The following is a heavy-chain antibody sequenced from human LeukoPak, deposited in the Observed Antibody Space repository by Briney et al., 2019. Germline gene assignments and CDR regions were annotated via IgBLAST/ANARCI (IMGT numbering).Heavy chain of an antibody. D-gene: IGHD1-26*01. CDR2: ISSSGSTI. CDR3: AKIVGYYYMDV. CDR1: GFTFSSYW. Sequence: PGGSLRLSCAVSGFTFSSYWMTWVRQAPGKGLEWVSYISSSGSTIYYADSVKGRFTISRDNAKNTLYLQMNSLRAEDTAIYYCAKIVGYYYMDVWGKGTTVTVSS. V-gene: IGHV3-48*03. J-gene: IGHJ6*03.